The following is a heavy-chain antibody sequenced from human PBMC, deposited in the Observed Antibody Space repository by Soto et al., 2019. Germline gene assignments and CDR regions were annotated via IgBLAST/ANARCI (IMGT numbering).Heavy chain of an antibody. Sequence: GGSLRLSCSASGFTFSSYAMHWVRQAPGKGLEYVSAISSNGGSTYYADSVKGRFTISRDNSKNTLYLQMSSLRAEDTAVYYCVKVHPIVEMATITEMTRDYWGQGTLVTVSS. V-gene: IGHV3-64D*08. CDR2: ISSNGGST. J-gene: IGHJ4*02. D-gene: IGHD5-12*01. CDR3: VKVHPIVEMATITEMTRDY. CDR1: GFTFSSYA.